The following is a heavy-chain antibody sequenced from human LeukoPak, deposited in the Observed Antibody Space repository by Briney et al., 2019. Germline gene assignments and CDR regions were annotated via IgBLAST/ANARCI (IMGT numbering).Heavy chain of an antibody. CDR1: GFTFSSYW. CDR2: INSDGSST. D-gene: IGHD2-15*01. J-gene: IGHJ3*02. CDR3: ARVRGDIVGFDI. V-gene: IGHV3-74*01. Sequence: GGSLRLSCAASGFTFSSYWMHWVRQAPGKGLGGVSRINSDGSSTSYADSVKGRFTISRDNAKNTLYLQMNSLRAEDTAVYYCARVRGDIVGFDIWGQGTMVTVSS.